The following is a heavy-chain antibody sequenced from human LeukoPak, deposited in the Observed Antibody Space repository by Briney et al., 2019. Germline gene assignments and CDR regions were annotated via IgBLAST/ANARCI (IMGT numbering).Heavy chain of an antibody. V-gene: IGHV3-49*04. J-gene: IGHJ4*02. D-gene: IGHD1-1*01. CDR3: NRGLEPSTGPDY. Sequence: GGSLRLSCTASGFTFGDYDMSWVRQAPGKGLEWVGFIRRKGAGGTPEYAASVKGRFTISRDDSKSLAYLHMNSLKAEDTAVYYCNRGLEPSTGPDYWGQGTLVTVSS. CDR2: IRRKGAGGTP. CDR1: GFTFGDYD.